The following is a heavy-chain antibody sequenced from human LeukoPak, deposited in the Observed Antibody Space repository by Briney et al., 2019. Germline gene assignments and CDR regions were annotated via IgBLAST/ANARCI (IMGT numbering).Heavy chain of an antibody. D-gene: IGHD2-15*01. Sequence: GGSLRLSCAASGFTFSSYWMSWVRQAPGKGLEWVANIKQDGSEKYYVDSVKGRFTISRDNAKNSLYLQMNSLSAEDTAVYYCASWLCSGGSCPRVGDVWGKGTTVTVSS. CDR2: IKQDGSEK. V-gene: IGHV3-7*01. CDR3: ASWLCSGGSCPRVGDV. J-gene: IGHJ6*04. CDR1: GFTFSSYW.